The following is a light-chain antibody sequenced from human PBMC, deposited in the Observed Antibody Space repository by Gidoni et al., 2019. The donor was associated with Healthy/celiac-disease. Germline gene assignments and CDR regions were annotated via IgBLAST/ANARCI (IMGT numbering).Light chain of an antibody. J-gene: IGKJ2*01. CDR3: QQYGSSYT. CDR1: QSVSSSY. V-gene: IGKV3-20*01. Sequence: EIVLTQSPDTLSLSPGERATLSCRASQSVSSSYLAWYQQKPGQAPRLLIYGASSRATGIPDRFSGSGSGTDFTLTISRLEPEDVAVYYCQQYGSSYTFGQGTKLEIK. CDR2: GAS.